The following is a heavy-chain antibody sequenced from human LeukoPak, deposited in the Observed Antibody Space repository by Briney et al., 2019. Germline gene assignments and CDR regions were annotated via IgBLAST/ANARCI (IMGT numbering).Heavy chain of an antibody. Sequence: SGGSLRLSCAASGFAFSNAWMSWVRQAPGKGLEWVGRIKSNAHGGTTDYAAPVKGRFTISRDDSKNTLYLQMNSLRVEDTAVYYCARPNYYDSSGYYSPFDSWGQGTLVTVSS. CDR1: GFAFSNAW. J-gene: IGHJ4*02. CDR2: IKSNAHGGTT. CDR3: ARPNYYDSSGYYSPFDS. D-gene: IGHD3-22*01. V-gene: IGHV3-15*01.